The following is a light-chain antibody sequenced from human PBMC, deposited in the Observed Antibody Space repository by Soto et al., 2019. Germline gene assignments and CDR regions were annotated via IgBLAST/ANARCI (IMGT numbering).Light chain of an antibody. J-gene: IGLJ1*01. CDR3: TSYTGSSPLYV. CDR2: EVS. Sequence: QSVLTQPASVSGSPGQSITISCSGTSRDFGGYNYVAWYQQHPGKAPKLVIYEVSNRPSGVSDRFSGSKSGNTASLTISGLQAEDEADYYCTSYTGSSPLYVFGTGTKATVL. CDR1: SRDFGGYNY. V-gene: IGLV2-14*01.